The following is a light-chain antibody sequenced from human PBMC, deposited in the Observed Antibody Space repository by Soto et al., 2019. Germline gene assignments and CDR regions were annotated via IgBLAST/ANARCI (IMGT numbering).Light chain of an antibody. J-gene: IGLJ1*01. CDR1: SSNIGSNT. CDR3: AAWDDSLNGDYG. Sequence: QSALTQPPSASGTPGQRVTISCSGSSSNIGSNTVNWYQQLPGTAPKLLIYSNKQRPSGVPDRFSGSKSGTSASLAISCLQSEDEADYYCAAWDDSLNGDYGFGTGTKVTVL. V-gene: IGLV1-44*01. CDR2: SNK.